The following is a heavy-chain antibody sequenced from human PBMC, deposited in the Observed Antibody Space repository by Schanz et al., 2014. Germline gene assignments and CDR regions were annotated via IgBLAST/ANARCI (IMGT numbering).Heavy chain of an antibody. CDR2: MSWNAGSL. D-gene: IGHD5-12*01. CDR3: ARSRGFDSIFDF. Sequence: EVQLLESGGGLVQPGGSLRLSCAASGFTFSTYAMSWVRQAPGKGLEWVSGMSWNAGSLGYGDSVKGRFTISRDNAKNSLYLQMNSLRAEDTAVYYCARSRGFDSIFDFWGRGTLVTVSS. V-gene: IGHV3-23*01. J-gene: IGHJ4*02. CDR1: GFTFSTYA.